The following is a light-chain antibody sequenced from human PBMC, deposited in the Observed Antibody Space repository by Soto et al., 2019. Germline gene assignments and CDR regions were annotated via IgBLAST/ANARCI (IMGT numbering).Light chain of an antibody. Sequence: QSVLTQPASVSGSPGQSITISCTETNSDVGGYNFVSWYQQHPGKAPKLMIYDVSNRPSGVSNRFSGSKSGNTASLNISGLQAEDEADYYCSSYTSSSIPYVFGIGTKVTVL. CDR2: DVS. CDR1: NSDVGGYNF. CDR3: SSYTSSSIPYV. J-gene: IGLJ1*01. V-gene: IGLV2-14*01.